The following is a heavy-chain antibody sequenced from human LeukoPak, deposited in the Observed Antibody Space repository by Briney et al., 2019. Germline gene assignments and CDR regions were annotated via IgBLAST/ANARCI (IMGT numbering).Heavy chain of an antibody. CDR1: GYTLTELS. J-gene: IGHJ5*02. Sequence: ASVKVSCKVSGYTLTELSMHWVRQAPGKGLEWMGGFDPEDGETIYAQKFQGRVTMTTDTSTSTAYMELRSLRSDDTTVYYCARDHKYSSSSGWFDPWGQGTLVTVSS. CDR2: FDPEDGET. CDR3: ARDHKYSSSSGWFDP. V-gene: IGHV1-24*01. D-gene: IGHD6-6*01.